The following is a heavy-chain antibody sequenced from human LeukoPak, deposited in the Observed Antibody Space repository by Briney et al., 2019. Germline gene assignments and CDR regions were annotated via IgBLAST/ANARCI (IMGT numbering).Heavy chain of an antibody. CDR1: GGTFSSYA. D-gene: IGHD1-26*01. CDR2: IIPIFGTA. V-gene: IGHV1-69*01. J-gene: IGHJ4*02. Sequence: WVKVSCKASGGTFSSYAISWVRQAPGQGLEWMGGIIPIFGTANYAQKFQGRVTITADESTSTAYMELSSLRSEDTAVYYCARAIVGASIVPGSFDYWGQGTLVTVSS. CDR3: ARAIVGASIVPGSFDY.